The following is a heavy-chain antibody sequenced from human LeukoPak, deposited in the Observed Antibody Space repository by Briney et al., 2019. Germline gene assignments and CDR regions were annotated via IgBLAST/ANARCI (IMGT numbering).Heavy chain of an antibody. CDR3: ARGDGYNFFDY. V-gene: IGHV3-53*01. CDR1: GFTLSSYA. CDR2: FYVGGAT. J-gene: IGHJ4*02. Sequence: PGGSLRLSCAASGFTLSSYAMSWVRQAPGKGLEWVSVFYVGGATYYADSVKGRFTISRDNSENTLYLQMKSLRAEDTAVYYCARGDGYNFFDYWGQGTLVTVSS. D-gene: IGHD5-24*01.